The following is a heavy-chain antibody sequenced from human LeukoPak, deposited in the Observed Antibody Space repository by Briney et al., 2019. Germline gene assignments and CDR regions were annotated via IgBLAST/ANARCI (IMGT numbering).Heavy chain of an antibody. CDR1: GGSISSGSYY. D-gene: IGHD4-17*01. CDR3: ARLDYGDYFFDY. J-gene: IGHJ4*02. CDR2: VFYSGTT. Sequence: KPSETLSLTCTVSGGSISSGSYYWGWIRQPPGKGLEWLGTVFYSGTTYYNPSLKSRVTISVDTSKNQFSLGLRSVTAADTAVYYCARLDYGDYFFDYWGQGTLVTVSS. V-gene: IGHV4-39*01.